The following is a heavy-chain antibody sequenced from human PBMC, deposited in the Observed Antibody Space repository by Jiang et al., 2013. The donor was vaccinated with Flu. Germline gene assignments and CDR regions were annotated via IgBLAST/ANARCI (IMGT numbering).Heavy chain of an antibody. J-gene: IGHJ4*02. CDR2: IYTSGST. CDR3: ARYGNYGSGSPFDY. D-gene: IGHD3-10*01. V-gene: IGHV4-61*02. Sequence: GPGLVKPSQTLSLTCTVSGGSISSGSYYWSWIRQPAGKGLEWIGRIYTSGSTNYNPSLKSRVTISVDTSKNQFSLKLSSVTAADTAVYYCARYGNYGSGSPFDYWGQGTLVTVSS. CDR1: GGSISSGSYY.